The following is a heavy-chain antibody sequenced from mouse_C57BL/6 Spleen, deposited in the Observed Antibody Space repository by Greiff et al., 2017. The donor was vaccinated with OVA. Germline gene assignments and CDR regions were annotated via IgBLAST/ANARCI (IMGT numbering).Heavy chain of an antibody. V-gene: IGHV1-64*01. D-gene: IGHD3-2*02. CDR1: GYTFTSYW. CDR2: IHPNSGST. Sequence: QVQLQQPGAELVKPGASVKLSCKASGYTFTSYWMHWVKQRPGQGLEWIGMIHPNSGSTNYNEKFKSKATLTVDKSSSTAYMQLSSLTSEDSAVYYCASSPLDSSGYWFAYWGQGTLVTVSA. CDR3: ASSPLDSSGYWFAY. J-gene: IGHJ3*01.